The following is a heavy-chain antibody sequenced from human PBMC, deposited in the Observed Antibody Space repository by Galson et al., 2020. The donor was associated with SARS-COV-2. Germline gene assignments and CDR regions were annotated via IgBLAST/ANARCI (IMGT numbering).Heavy chain of an antibody. CDR2: MSWNGGST. D-gene: IGHD3-22*01. V-gene: IGHV3-20*04. CDR1: GFLFDDYG. Sequence: GGSLRLSCVASGFLFDDYGMSWVRQAPGKGLEWVSGMSWNGGSTGYADSVKGRFSISRDNAKTSLYLQMNSLRAEDTALYFCARDIDPYYDDSSGFDYWGQGTQVTVSS. CDR3: ARDIDPYYDDSSGFDY. J-gene: IGHJ4*02.